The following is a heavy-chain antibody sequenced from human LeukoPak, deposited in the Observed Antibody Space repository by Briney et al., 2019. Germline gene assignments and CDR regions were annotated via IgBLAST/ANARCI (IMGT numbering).Heavy chain of an antibody. CDR1: GGSISSYY. J-gene: IGHJ4*02. CDR2: INHSGGT. V-gene: IGHV4-34*01. CDR3: ARAYGGRFDY. D-gene: IGHD4-23*01. Sequence: SETLSLTCTVSGGSISSYYWNWIRQPPGKGLEWIGEINHSGGTNYNPSLKSRVTLSVDTSKSQFSLKLSSVTAADTAVYYCARAYGGRFDYWGQGALVTVSS.